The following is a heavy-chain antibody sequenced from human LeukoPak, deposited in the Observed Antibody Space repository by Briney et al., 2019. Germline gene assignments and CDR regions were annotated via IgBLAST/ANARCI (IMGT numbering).Heavy chain of an antibody. J-gene: IGHJ4*01. CDR3: AFRGVIPNYFDY. CDR2: ISAYNGDT. V-gene: IGHV1-18*01. D-gene: IGHD3-10*01. CDR1: GYTFKTYS. Sequence: ASVKVSCKASGYTFKTYSFTWVRQAPGQGLEWMGRISAYNGDTNYAQKFQGRVALTADTLTRTGYMELTSLRSDDTAVYYCAFRGVIPNYFDYWGHGSLVTVSS.